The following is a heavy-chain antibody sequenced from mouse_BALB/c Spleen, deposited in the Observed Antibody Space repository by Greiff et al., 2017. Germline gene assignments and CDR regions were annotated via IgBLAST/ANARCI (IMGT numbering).Heavy chain of an antibody. D-gene: IGHD2-14*01. CDR1: CYTFTCYW. CDR3: AMVRGYAMDY. CDR2: INPSTGYT. J-gene: IGHJ4*01. V-gene: IGHV1-7*01. Sequence: VQLQQSGAELAKPGASVKMSCQASCYTFTCYWMHWVKQRPGQGLEWIGYINPSTGYTEYNQKFKDKATLTADKSSSTAYMQLSSLTSEDSAVYYCAMVRGYAMDYWGQGTSVTVSS.